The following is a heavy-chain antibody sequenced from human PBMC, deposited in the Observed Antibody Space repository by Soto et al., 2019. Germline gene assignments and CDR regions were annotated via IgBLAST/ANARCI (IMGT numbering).Heavy chain of an antibody. J-gene: IGHJ5*02. Sequence: GASVKVSCKASGGTFSSYAISWVRQAPGQGLEWMGGIIPIFGTANYAQKFQGRVTITADESTSTAYMELSSLRSEGTAVYYCASTNYYDSSGYYNWFDPWGQGTLVTVSS. V-gene: IGHV1-69*13. CDR3: ASTNYYDSSGYYNWFDP. D-gene: IGHD3-22*01. CDR1: GGTFSSYA. CDR2: IIPIFGTA.